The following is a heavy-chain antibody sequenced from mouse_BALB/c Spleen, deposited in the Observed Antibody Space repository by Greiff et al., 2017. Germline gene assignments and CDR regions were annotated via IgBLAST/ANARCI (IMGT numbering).Heavy chain of an antibody. J-gene: IGHJ3*01. CDR1: GFTFTDYY. CDR2: IRNKANGYTT. Sequence: EVKLMESGGGLVQPGGSLRLSCATSGFTFTDYYMSWVRQPPGKALEWLGFIRNKANGYTTEYSASVKGRFTISRDNSQSNLYLQMNTLRAEDSATYYCARGGPLFAYWGQGTLVTVSA. V-gene: IGHV7-3*02. CDR3: ARGGPLFAY.